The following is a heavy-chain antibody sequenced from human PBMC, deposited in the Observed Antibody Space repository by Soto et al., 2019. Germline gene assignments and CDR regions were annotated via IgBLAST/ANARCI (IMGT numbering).Heavy chain of an antibody. Sequence: GGSLRLSCAASGFSFNPFWMAWVRQAPGKGLEWVATVNHDGSATFYVDSLKGRFTISRDNTKNSLYLQMNSLRVEDTAVYYCARENYATFDYWGQGTPVTVSS. CDR1: GFSFNPFW. J-gene: IGHJ4*02. CDR2: VNHDGSAT. V-gene: IGHV3-7*01. CDR3: ARENYATFDY. D-gene: IGHD1-7*01.